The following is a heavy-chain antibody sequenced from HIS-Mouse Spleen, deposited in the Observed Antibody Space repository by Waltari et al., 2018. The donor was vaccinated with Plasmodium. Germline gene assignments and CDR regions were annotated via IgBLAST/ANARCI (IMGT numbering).Heavy chain of an antibody. CDR1: GGSISSCSYD. Sequence: QLQLQESGPGLVKPSETLSITCTVSGGSISSCSYDWGWIRQPPGKGLEWIGSIYYSGSTYYNPSLKSRVTISVDTSKNQFSLKLSSVTAADTAVYYCARDGAGEDYWGQGTLVTVSS. D-gene: IGHD7-27*01. CDR2: IYYSGST. J-gene: IGHJ4*02. CDR3: ARDGAGEDY. V-gene: IGHV4-39*07.